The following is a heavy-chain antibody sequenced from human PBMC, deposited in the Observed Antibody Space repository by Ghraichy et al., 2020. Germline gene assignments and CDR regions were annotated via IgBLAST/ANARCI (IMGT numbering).Heavy chain of an antibody. CDR2: ISSDGSST. D-gene: IGHD3-22*01. Sequence: LSLTCAASGFTFSSYWMLWVRQDPGKGLVWVSRISSDGSSTEYADSVQGRFTISRDNDKHTLYLQMNSLRAEDTAVYYCAKTLHDSGGWCPDYWGQGTLVTVSS. CDR1: GFTFSSYW. CDR3: AKTLHDSGGWCPDY. J-gene: IGHJ4*02. V-gene: IGHV3-74*03.